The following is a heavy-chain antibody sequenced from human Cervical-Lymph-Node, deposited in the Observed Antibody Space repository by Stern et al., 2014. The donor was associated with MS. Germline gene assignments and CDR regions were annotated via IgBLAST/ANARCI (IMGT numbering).Heavy chain of an antibody. CDR1: GYTFTSYY. CDR3: ARVGRDMTFDP. J-gene: IGHJ5*02. D-gene: IGHD2-15*01. Sequence: VQLVESGAEVKKPGASVKVSCKASGYTFTSYYMHWVRQAPGQGLEWMGIINPSGGSTSYAKKFQGRVTMTRDTSTSTVYMELSSLRSEDTAVYYCARVGRDMTFDPWGQGTLVTVSS. CDR2: INPSGGST. V-gene: IGHV1-46*01.